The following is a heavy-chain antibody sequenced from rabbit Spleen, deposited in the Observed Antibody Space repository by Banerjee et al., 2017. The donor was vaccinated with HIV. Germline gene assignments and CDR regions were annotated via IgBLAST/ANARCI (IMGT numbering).Heavy chain of an antibody. CDR3: ARWDSYDDYGDSLYFNL. V-gene: IGHV1S40*01. Sequence: TGKSVYASWAKGRFTISKTSSTTVTLQLTSLTAADTATYFCARWDSYDDYGDSLYFNLWGPGTLVTVS. D-gene: IGHD2-1*01. CDR2: TGKS. J-gene: IGHJ4*01.